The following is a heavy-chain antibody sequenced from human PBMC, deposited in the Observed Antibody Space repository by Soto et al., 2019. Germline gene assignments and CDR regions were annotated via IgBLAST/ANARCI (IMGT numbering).Heavy chain of an antibody. J-gene: IGHJ4*02. V-gene: IGHV3-30*09. CDR1: GFTFSPYA. Sequence: QVQLVESGGGVVQPGRSLRLSCAASGFTFSPYAMHWVRQAPGKRLEWVAVISYDGHKKNYADSVKGRLAISRDKSRNKLYLKMNSLRAEDTAVYYCARARLDTPALDYWGQGTLVTVSS. CDR3: ARARLDTPALDY. CDR2: ISYDGHKK. D-gene: IGHD2-2*01.